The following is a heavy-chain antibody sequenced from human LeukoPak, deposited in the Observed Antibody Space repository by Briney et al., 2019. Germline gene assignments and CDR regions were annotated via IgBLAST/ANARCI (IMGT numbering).Heavy chain of an antibody. CDR1: GGTFSSYA. CDR2: IIPIFATA. V-gene: IGHV1-69*05. D-gene: IGHD6-19*01. CDR3: ARERSGAVADAFDI. J-gene: IGHJ3*02. Sequence: SVKVSCKASGGTFSSYAISWVRQAPGQGLEWMGGIIPIFATANYAQKFQGRVTITTDESTSTAYMELSSLRSDDTAVYYCARERSGAVADAFDIWGQGTMVTVSS.